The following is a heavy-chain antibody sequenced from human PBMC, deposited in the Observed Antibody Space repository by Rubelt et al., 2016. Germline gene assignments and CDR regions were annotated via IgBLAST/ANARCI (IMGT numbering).Heavy chain of an antibody. CDR3: AKVPIRTVTSTFDY. J-gene: IGHJ4*02. Sequence: EVQLLESGGGLVQPGGSLRLSCAASGFTFSSYAMSWVRPAPGKGLEWVSAISGSGGSTYYADSVKGRLTISRDNSKNTLYLQMSSLRAEDTAVYYCAKVPIRTVTSTFDYGGQGTLVTVSS. D-gene: IGHD4-17*01. V-gene: IGHV3-23*01. CDR2: ISGSGGST. CDR1: GFTFSSYA.